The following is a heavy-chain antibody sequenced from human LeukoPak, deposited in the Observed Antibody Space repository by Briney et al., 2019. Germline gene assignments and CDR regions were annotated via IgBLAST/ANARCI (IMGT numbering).Heavy chain of an antibody. J-gene: IGHJ3*02. D-gene: IGHD3-10*01. Sequence: PSETLSLTCAVYGGSFSVYYWSWIRQSPGKGLEWIGEINHSGSTNYNPSLKSRVTISVDTSKNQFSLKLSSVTAADTAVYYCARDYKDTLLNPGDFDIWGQGTMVTVSS. CDR1: GGSFSVYY. CDR3: ARDYKDTLLNPGDFDI. CDR2: INHSGST. V-gene: IGHV4-34*01.